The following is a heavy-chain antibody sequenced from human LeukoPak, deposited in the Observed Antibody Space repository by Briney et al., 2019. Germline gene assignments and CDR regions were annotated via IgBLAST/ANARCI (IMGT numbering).Heavy chain of an antibody. D-gene: IGHD5-18*01. CDR2: ISSDGTTE. CDR1: GFTFASYA. Sequence: GGSLRLSCAGSGFTFASYAVHWVRQAPGKRLERVAFISSDGTTEHYRDSVKGRFTLSRDNSKNTLYLQMNSLRAEDTAVYYCARDRGYSYGLFDCWGQGTLVTVSS. V-gene: IGHV3-30*14. J-gene: IGHJ4*02. CDR3: ARDRGYSYGLFDC.